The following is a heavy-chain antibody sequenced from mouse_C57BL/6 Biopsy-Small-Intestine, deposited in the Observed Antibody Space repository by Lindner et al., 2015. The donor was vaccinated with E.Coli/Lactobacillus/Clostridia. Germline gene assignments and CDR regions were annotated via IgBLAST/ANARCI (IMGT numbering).Heavy chain of an antibody. Sequence: VQLQESGPELVKPGASVKLSCKASGYTFTSYDINWVKQRPGQGLEWIGWIYPRDGSTKYNEKFKGKATLTVDTSSSTAYMDLHSLTSEDSAVYFCARSRDGYPFAYWGQGTLATVSA. J-gene: IGHJ3*01. V-gene: IGHV1-85*01. CDR2: IYPRDGST. D-gene: IGHD2-3*01. CDR3: ARSRDGYPFAY. CDR1: GYTFTSYD.